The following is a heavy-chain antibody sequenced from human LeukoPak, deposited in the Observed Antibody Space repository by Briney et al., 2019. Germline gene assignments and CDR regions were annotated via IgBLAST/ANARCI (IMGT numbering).Heavy chain of an antibody. D-gene: IGHD3-16*01. Sequence: GGSLRLSCAASGFTFSSYAMSWVRQAPGKGLEWVSGTSGSGDSTYYADSVKGRFTISRDNSKNTLHLQMNSLRAEDTAQYYCASEFNYIWGTYHDAFDIWGQGTRVTVSS. V-gene: IGHV3-23*01. CDR2: TSGSGDST. CDR3: ASEFNYIWGTYHDAFDI. J-gene: IGHJ3*02. CDR1: GFTFSSYA.